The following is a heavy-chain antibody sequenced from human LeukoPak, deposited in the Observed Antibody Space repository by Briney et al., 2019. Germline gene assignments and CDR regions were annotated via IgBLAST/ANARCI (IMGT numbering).Heavy chain of an antibody. CDR3: ARFSDGYSLGGYYFDY. D-gene: IGHD5-24*01. CDR2: IYRSGNT. J-gene: IGHJ4*02. CDR1: GYSISSGYY. V-gene: IGHV4-38-2*01. Sequence: PSETLSLTCAVSGYSISSGYYWGWIRQPPGKGLEWIGAIYRSGNTYYNPSLKSRVTISVDTSKNQFSLKLSSVTAADTAAYYCARFSDGYSLGGYYFDYWGQGTLVTVSS.